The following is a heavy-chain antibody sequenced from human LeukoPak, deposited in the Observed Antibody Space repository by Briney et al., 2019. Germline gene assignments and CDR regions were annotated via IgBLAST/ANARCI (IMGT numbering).Heavy chain of an antibody. J-gene: IGHJ4*02. V-gene: IGHV4-30-2*01. Sequence: SETLSLTCAVSGGCITSDTYYWIWMRQPPGKGLEWIGYILHSGSTYYNPSLKSRVTMSIDTSKSQLSLKLSSVTAADTAVYYCAKTRDFWSGYFDYWGQGTLVSVSS. CDR2: ILHSGST. D-gene: IGHD3-3*01. CDR3: AKTRDFWSGYFDY. CDR1: GGCITSDTYY.